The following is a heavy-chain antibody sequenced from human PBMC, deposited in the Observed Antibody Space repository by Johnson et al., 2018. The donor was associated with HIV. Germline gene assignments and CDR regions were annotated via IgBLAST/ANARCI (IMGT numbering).Heavy chain of an antibody. Sequence: VQLVESGGGLVQPGGSLRLSCAASGFTVSSNYMSWVRQAPGTGLEWVSVIYTGGSTYYADSVTGRFTISRDNSKNTLYHQMNSLRVEDTAVYYCASSYSESDAFDIWGQGTMVTVSS. CDR2: IYTGGST. J-gene: IGHJ3*02. V-gene: IGHV3-66*01. D-gene: IGHD3-10*01. CDR1: GFTVSSNY. CDR3: ASSYSESDAFDI.